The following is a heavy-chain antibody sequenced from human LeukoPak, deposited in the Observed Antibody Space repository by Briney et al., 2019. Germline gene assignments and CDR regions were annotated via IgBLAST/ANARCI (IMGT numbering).Heavy chain of an antibody. CDR3: ARDQYCSGGNCYPYFYY. J-gene: IGHJ4*02. Sequence: ASVKVSSKASGYTFTGYYIHWVQQAPGQGLEWMGSINPNSGDTNYAQKFQGRVTMTRDTSISTTYMELSRLRSDDTAVYYCARDQYCSGGNCYPYFYYWGQGTLVTVSS. V-gene: IGHV1-2*02. CDR1: GYTFTGYY. D-gene: IGHD2-15*01. CDR2: INPNSGDT.